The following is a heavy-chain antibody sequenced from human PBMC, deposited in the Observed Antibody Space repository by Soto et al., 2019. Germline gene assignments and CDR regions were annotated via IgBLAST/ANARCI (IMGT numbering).Heavy chain of an antibody. D-gene: IGHD4-17*01. CDR3: ARVITTTVSYYFDY. J-gene: IGHJ4*02. CDR2: IYYSGST. CDR1: GGSISSGDYY. V-gene: IGHV4-30-4*01. Sequence: SETLSLTCTVSGGSISSGDYYWSWIRQPPGKGLEWIGYIYYSGSTYYNPSLKSRVTISVDTSKNQFSLKLSSVTAADTAVYYCARVITTTVSYYFDYWGQGTRVTVS.